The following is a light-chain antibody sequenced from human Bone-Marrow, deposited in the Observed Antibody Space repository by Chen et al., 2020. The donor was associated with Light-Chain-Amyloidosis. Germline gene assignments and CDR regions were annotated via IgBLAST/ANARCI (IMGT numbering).Light chain of an antibody. V-gene: IGKV1-39*01. J-gene: IGKJ1*01. CDR1: QTISSH. Sequence: DIQMTQSPSSLSASVGDRVTITCRASQTISSHLNWYQQKPGKAPRLLIYAAFSLQPGVPSRFSGIVFGTDFTLTISSLQPEDFAIYCCQQSYSFPPTFGQGTRV. CDR3: QQSYSFPPT. CDR2: AAF.